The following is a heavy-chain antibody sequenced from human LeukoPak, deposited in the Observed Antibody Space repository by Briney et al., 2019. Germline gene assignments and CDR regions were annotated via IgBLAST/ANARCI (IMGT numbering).Heavy chain of an antibody. V-gene: IGHV3-7*01. CDR1: GFTFSNYW. CDR2: IKEDGSEK. CDR3: TRNRGTDY. Sequence: GGALRLSCAASGFTFSNYWMNWVRQAPGKGLEWVANIKEDGSEKIYVDSVKGRFTISRDNSKNSLYLQINNLRAEDTAVYYCTRNRGTDYWGQGTLVTVSS. J-gene: IGHJ4*02. D-gene: IGHD1-1*01.